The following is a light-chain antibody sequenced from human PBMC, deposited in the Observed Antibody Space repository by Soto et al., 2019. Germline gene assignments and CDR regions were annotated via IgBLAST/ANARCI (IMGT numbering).Light chain of an antibody. CDR3: QVWDSSSDQV. J-gene: IGLJ3*02. V-gene: IGLV3-21*02. Sequence: SYELTQPPSVSVAPGQTARITCGGTNIGSKSVHWYQQKPGQAPVLVVYDDSDRPSGIPERFSGSNSGNTATLTISRVEAGDEADYYCQVWDSSSDQVFGGGTKVTVL. CDR1: NIGSKS. CDR2: DDS.